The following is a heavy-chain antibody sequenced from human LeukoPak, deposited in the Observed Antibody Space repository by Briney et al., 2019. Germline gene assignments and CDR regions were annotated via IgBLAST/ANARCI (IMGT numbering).Heavy chain of an antibody. CDR1: GGSISSSSYY. J-gene: IGHJ6*03. CDR2: IYYSGST. D-gene: IGHD3-3*01. Sequence: SETLSLTCTVSGGSISSSSYYWGWIRQPPGKGLEWIGSIYYSGSTYYNPSLKSRVTISVDTSKNQFSLKLSSVTAADTAVYYCARAYYDFWSGYYSGYYYYMDVWGKGTTVTVSS. CDR3: ARAYYDFWSGYYSGYYYYMDV. V-gene: IGHV4-39*07.